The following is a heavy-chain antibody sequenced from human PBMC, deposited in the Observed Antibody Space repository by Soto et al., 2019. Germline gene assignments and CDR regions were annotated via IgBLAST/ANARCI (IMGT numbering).Heavy chain of an antibody. Sequence: EVQLLESGGGLVQPGGSLRLSCAASGFTFSSYAMSWVRQVPGKGLEWVSGISGSGGRTYYTDFVKGRFTISRDNSKNTLYLQMNSLRAEDTAVYYCARTLYSSSPPYFFDYWGQGTLVTVSS. D-gene: IGHD6-6*01. J-gene: IGHJ4*02. CDR1: GFTFSSYA. V-gene: IGHV3-23*01. CDR2: ISGSGGRT. CDR3: ARTLYSSSPPYFFDY.